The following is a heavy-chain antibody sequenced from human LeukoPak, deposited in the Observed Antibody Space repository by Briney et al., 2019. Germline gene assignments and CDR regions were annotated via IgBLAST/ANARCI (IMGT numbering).Heavy chain of an antibody. D-gene: IGHD3-3*01. V-gene: IGHV3-23*01. CDR3: AKPHLFGVVMRFDY. CDR2: LTPDGDAT. J-gene: IGHJ4*02. CDR1: GFTFNNYP. Sequence: GGSLRLSCAASGFTFNNYPMSGVRQAPGKGLEGVSTLTPDGDATYYADSVKGRFTISTDNSKNTLSLEMNSLTVDDTAVYFCAKPHLFGVVMRFDYWGQGTLVAVSS.